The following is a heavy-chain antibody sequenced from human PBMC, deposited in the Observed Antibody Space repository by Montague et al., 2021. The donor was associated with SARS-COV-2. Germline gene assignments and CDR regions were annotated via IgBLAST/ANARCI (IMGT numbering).Heavy chain of an antibody. Sequence: CAISGDSDCGDIARRRWKEQSPERHPQWLVGSYYMSEWYNDYAESVKSRITIDPDTSKHQFSLHLNSVTPEDTAVYYCARIPVGSKYYFDFWGQGTLVTVAS. D-gene: IGHD2-2*01. CDR3: ARIPVGSKYYFDF. CDR2: SYYMSEWYN. V-gene: IGHV6-1*01. CDR1: GDSDCGDIAR. J-gene: IGHJ4*02.